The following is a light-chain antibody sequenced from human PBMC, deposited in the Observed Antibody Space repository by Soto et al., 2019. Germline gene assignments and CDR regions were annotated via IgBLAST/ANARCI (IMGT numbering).Light chain of an antibody. CDR1: SSNIGSNT. J-gene: IGLJ1*01. CDR3: AAWDVSLDGYV. V-gene: IGLV1-44*01. Sequence: QPVLTQPPSASGTPGQRVTISCSGSSSNIGSNTVNWYQQLPGTAPKLLIYTNNQRPSGVPDRFSGSKSGTSASLAISGLQSDDEADYYCAAWDVSLDGYVFGPGTKLTVL. CDR2: TNN.